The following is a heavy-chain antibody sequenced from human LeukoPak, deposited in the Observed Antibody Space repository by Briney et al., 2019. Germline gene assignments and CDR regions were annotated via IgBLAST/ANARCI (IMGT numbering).Heavy chain of an antibody. V-gene: IGHV1-46*01. J-gene: IGHJ4*02. Sequence: ASVKVSCKASGYTFTSYYMHWVRQAPGQGLEWMGIINPSGGSTSYAQKFQGRVTMTRDTSTSTVYMELSSLRSEDTAVYYCARAYDSSGLRKYYFDIWGQGTLVTVSS. CDR1: GYTFTSYY. CDR2: INPSGGST. CDR3: ARAYDSSGLRKYYFDI. D-gene: IGHD3-22*01.